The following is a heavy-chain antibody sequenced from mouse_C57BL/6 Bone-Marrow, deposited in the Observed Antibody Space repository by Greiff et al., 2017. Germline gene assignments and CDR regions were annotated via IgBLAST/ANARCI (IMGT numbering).Heavy chain of an antibody. Sequence: EVQGVESGGGLVKPGWSLKLSCAASGFTFSSYTMSWVRQTPEKRLEWVATISGGGGNTYYPDSVKGRFTISRDNAKNTLYLQMSSLRSEDTALYYCGRRYYFDYWGQGTTLTVSS. J-gene: IGHJ2*01. CDR1: GFTFSSYT. CDR3: GRRYYFDY. V-gene: IGHV5-9*01. CDR2: ISGGGGNT.